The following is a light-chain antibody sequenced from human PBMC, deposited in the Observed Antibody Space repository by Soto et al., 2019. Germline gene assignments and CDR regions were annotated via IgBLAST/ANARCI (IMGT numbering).Light chain of an antibody. J-gene: IGKJ1*01. V-gene: IGKV3-20*01. Sequence: ETVLTQSPGTLSLSPGERATLSCRASQTIRSNYLAWYRQTPGQAPRLLIYGASNRATGIADRFSGSGSGTDFTLIISRLEPEDVAQYYCQQYGSSPWTFGQGTKVEIK. CDR3: QQYGSSPWT. CDR2: GAS. CDR1: QTIRSNY.